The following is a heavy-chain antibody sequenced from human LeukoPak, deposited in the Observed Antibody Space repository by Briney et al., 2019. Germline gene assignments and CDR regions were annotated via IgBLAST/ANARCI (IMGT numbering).Heavy chain of an antibody. CDR2: INSDGSRT. CDR1: GFTFSSYW. V-gene: IGHV3-74*01. Sequence: GGSLRLSCAASGFTFSSYWMHWVREAPGQGLVWVSRINSDGSRTSYADSVTGRFTISRDNANNTLYLQMNSLRAEDTAVYYCARDRGYTTPDYWGQGTLVTVSS. J-gene: IGHJ4*02. CDR3: ARDRGYTTPDY. D-gene: IGHD5-18*01.